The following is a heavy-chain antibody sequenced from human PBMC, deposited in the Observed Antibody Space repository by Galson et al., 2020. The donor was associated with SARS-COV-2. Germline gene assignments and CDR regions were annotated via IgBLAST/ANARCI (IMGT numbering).Heavy chain of an antibody. V-gene: IGHV4-4*02. CDR1: GGSIESVHW. CDR3: AKLGGLASGIFPV. Sequence: SETLSLTCAVPGGSIESVHWWRWIRQPPGQGLQRIGEIYHTGDLHYDPSRESRVTISVDLSKNQFSLNVNSVSAADTGTYYCAKLGGLASGIFPVWGEGTTVTISS. D-gene: IGHD3-10*01. J-gene: IGHJ3*01. CDR2: IYHTGDL.